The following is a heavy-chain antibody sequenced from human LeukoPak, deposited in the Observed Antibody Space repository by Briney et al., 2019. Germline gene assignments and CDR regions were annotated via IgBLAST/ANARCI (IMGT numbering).Heavy chain of an antibody. V-gene: IGHV3-30*04. J-gene: IGHJ4*02. CDR2: ISYDGSSK. D-gene: IGHD3-22*01. Sequence: GGSLRLSCAASGFTFSTYAMHWVRQAPGKGLEWVAVISYDGSSKYYADSVKGRFTISRDNSKNTLYLQMNSLRAEDTAVYYCVKDSTHFRVWDSYDTTGLNYWGQGTLVTVSS. CDR3: VKDSTHFRVWDSYDTTGLNY. CDR1: GFTFSTYA.